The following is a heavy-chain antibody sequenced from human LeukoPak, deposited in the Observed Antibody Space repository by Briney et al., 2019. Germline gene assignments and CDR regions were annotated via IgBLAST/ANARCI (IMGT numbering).Heavy chain of an antibody. J-gene: IGHJ3*02. Sequence: SETLSLTCAVYGGSFSGYYWSWIRQPPGKGLEWIGEINHSGSTNYNPSLKSRVTISVGTSKNQFSLKLSSVTAADTAVYYCARGYYYDSSGYYYKGIDAFDIWGQGTMVTVSS. CDR3: ARGYYYDSSGYYYKGIDAFDI. D-gene: IGHD3-22*01. CDR1: GGSFSGYY. V-gene: IGHV4-34*01. CDR2: INHSGST.